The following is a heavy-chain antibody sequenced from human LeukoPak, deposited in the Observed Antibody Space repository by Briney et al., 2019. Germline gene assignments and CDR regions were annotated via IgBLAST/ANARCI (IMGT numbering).Heavy chain of an antibody. CDR2: INPNSGGT. D-gene: IGHD2-2*02. CDR1: GYTFTGYY. J-gene: IGHJ6*03. CDR3: AREMGDIVVVPAAILAPDYYYYMDV. V-gene: IGHV1-2*02. Sequence: ASVKVSCKASGYTFTGYYMHWVRQAPGQGLEWMGWINPNSGGTNYAQKFQGRVTMTRDTSISTAYMELSRLRSDDTAVYYCAREMGDIVVVPAAILAPDYYYYMDVWGKGTTVTVSS.